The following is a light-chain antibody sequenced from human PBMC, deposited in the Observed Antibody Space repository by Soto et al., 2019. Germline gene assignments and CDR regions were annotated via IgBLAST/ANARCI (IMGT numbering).Light chain of an antibody. Sequence: DIQMTQSPSSLSASVGARVTITCQASEDITNYLSWYQQKPGKAPQLLIYDASKLETGVPSRFSGSGSGTDFIFTISSLQPEDFATYYCQQYDNLPLTFGGGTKVDIK. J-gene: IGKJ4*01. V-gene: IGKV1-33*01. CDR1: EDITNY. CDR2: DAS. CDR3: QQYDNLPLT.